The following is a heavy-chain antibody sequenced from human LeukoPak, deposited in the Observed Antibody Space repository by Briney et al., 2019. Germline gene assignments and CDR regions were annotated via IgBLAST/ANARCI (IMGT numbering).Heavy chain of an antibody. V-gene: IGHV3-23*01. Sequence: GGSLRLSCAASGFTFSDYAMNWVRRAPGKGLEWVSAISGSGGSTYYADSVKGRFTISRDNSKNTLYLQMNSLRAEDTAVYYCAKVAAAGPMRWFDPWGQGTLVTVSS. CDR2: ISGSGGST. D-gene: IGHD6-13*01. CDR3: AKVAAAGPMRWFDP. CDR1: GFTFSDYA. J-gene: IGHJ5*02.